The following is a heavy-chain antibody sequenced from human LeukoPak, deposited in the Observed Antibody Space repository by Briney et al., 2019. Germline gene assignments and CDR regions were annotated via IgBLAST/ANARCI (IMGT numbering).Heavy chain of an antibody. D-gene: IGHD6-19*01. V-gene: IGHV1-2*02. CDR1: GYTFIGYY. CDR2: INPNSGGT. Sequence: ASVMVSFKASGYTFIGYYIHWVRQAPGHGLDWLGWINPNSGGTNYAQKFQGRVTMTRDTSISTAYMGLNNLRSDDTAVYYCARGYSSAWNAAFDVWGPGTMVTVSS. CDR3: ARGYSSAWNAAFDV. J-gene: IGHJ3*01.